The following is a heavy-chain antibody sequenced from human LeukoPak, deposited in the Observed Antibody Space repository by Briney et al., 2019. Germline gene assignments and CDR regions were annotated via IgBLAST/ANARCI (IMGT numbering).Heavy chain of an antibody. V-gene: IGHV1-18*01. D-gene: IGHD5-18*01. CDR1: GYSFTSYG. J-gene: IGHJ4*02. Sequence: GASVKVSCKASGYSFTSYGINWVRQAPGQELEWMGWISTDNGNTDYAQNLQGRVTMTTDTSTSTAYMELRSLRSDDTAVYYCARGYSYGYGPLDYWGQGTLVTVSS. CDR2: ISTDNGNT. CDR3: ARGYSYGYGPLDY.